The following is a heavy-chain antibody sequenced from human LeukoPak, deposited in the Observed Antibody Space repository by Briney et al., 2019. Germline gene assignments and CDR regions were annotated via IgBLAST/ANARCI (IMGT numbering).Heavy chain of an antibody. CDR3: ARSPFVCRSTSCYSTWFDP. J-gene: IGHJ5*02. Sequence: SETLSLTCTVSGGSISSSSYYWGWIRQPPGKGLEWIGRIYTSGSTNYNPSLKNRVTMSVDTSKNQFSLKLSSVTAADTAVYYCARSPFVCRSTSCYSTWFDPWGQGTLVTVSS. V-gene: IGHV4-39*07. D-gene: IGHD2-2*01. CDR2: IYTSGST. CDR1: GGSISSSSYY.